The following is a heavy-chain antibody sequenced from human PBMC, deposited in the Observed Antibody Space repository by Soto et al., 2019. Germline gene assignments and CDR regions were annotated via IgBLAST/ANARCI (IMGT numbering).Heavy chain of an antibody. J-gene: IGHJ5*02. V-gene: IGHV4-59*01. CDR3: ARGVATIGP. CDR1: GDSISSYY. Sequence: PSETLSRTCSVSGDSISSYYWSWIRQPPGKGLEWIGYIYYSGSTNYNPSFKSRVTISVDTPKNQFSLKLTSVTAADTAVYYCARGVATIGPWGQGTLVTVSS. CDR2: IYYSGST. D-gene: IGHD5-12*01.